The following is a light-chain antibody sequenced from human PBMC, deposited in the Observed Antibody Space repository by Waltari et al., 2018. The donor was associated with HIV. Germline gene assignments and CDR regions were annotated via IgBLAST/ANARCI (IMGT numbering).Light chain of an antibody. V-gene: IGLV1-51*01. CDR3: GTWDNSLSAGF. CDR1: SSSFGNNY. Sequence: QSVLTQPPSVSAPPGQKVTISCSGSSSSFGNNYVSWYQQVPGTAPKLLIYYKNRRPSGIPDRLSGSKAGTSATLAITGLQTGDEADYYCGTWDNSLSAGFFGGGTKLTVL. J-gene: IGLJ2*01. CDR2: YKN.